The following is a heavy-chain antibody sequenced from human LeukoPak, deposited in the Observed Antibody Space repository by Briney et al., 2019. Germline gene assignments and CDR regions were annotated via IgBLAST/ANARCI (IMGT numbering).Heavy chain of an antibody. J-gene: IGHJ6*03. D-gene: IGHD3-3*01. V-gene: IGHV4-34*01. CDR2: INHSGST. CDR3: ARAGPYYDFWSGLPYYYYYMDV. Sequence: SETLSLTCAVYGGSFSGYYWSWIRQPPGKGLEWIGEINHSGSTNYNPSLKSRVTISVDTSKNQFSLKLSSVTAADTAVYYCARAGPYYDFWSGLPYYYYYMDVWGKGTTVTVSS. CDR1: GGSFSGYY.